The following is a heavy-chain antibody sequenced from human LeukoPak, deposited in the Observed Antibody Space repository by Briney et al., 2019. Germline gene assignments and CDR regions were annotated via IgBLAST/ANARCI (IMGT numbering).Heavy chain of an antibody. CDR3: ARDFRRWGAAAPNYFDY. Sequence: SQTLSLTCAISGDSVSSNSAAWNWIRQSPSRGLEWLGRTYYRSKWYNDYAVSVKSRITINPDTSKNQFSLQLNSVTPEDTAVYYCARDFRRWGAAAPNYFDYWGQGTLVTVSS. J-gene: IGHJ4*02. V-gene: IGHV6-1*01. CDR1: GDSVSSNSAA. CDR2: TYYRSKWYN. D-gene: IGHD6-13*01.